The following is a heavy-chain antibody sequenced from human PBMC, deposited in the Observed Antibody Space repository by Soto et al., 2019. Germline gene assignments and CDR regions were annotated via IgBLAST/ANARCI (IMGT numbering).Heavy chain of an antibody. CDR3: ARGPTAEKVDS. V-gene: IGHV4-30-4*01. J-gene: IGHJ4*02. CDR1: GASIYNGGYF. CDR2: ILNSGSP. Sequence: QVQLQESGPGLVRPSQTLSLTCSVSGASIYNGGYFWSWIRQSPGKGLEWIGHILNSGSPYNNPSLNSRVTISADPPMNQSSRALTSVTAADTAMYYCARGPTAEKVDSGGKGILVTVSS.